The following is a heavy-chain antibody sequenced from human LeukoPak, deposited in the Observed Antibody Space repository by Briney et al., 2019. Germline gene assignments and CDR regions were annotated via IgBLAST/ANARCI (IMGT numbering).Heavy chain of an antibody. D-gene: IGHD3-10*01. CDR2: IKQDGSEK. CDR1: GFTFSSYW. J-gene: IGHJ4*02. Sequence: GGSLRLSCAASGFTFSSYWMSWVRQAPGKGLEWVANIKQDGSEKYYVDSVKGRFTISRDNAKNSLYLQMNSLRAEDTAVYYCAGAEGILWFGELLAPNYFDYWGQGTLVTVSS. CDR3: AGAEGILWFGELLAPNYFDY. V-gene: IGHV3-7*01.